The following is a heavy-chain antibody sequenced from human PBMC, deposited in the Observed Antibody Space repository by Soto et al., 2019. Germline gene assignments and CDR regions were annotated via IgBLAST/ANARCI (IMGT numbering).Heavy chain of an antibody. V-gene: IGHV3-30-3*01. CDR2: ISYDGSNK. CDR3: ARDGWNDVGGAFDI. Sequence: GGSLRLSCAASGFTFSSYAMHWVRQAPGKGLEWVAVISYDGSNKYYADSVKGRFTISRDNSKNTLYLQMNSLRAEDTAVYYCARDGWNDVGGAFDIWGQGTMVTVSS. J-gene: IGHJ3*02. D-gene: IGHD1-1*01. CDR1: GFTFSSYA.